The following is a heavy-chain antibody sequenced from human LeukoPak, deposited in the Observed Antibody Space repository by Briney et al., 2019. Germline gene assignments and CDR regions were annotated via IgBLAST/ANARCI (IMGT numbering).Heavy chain of an antibody. CDR3: ARKAVAGTGAFDI. Sequence: ASVKVSCKTSGYTFTGYFIHWVRQAPGQGLEWMGWINPDSGGTNFAQKFQGRVTVSRDTSISTAYMELSRLRSDDTAVYYCARKAVAGTGAFDIWGQGTMVTVSS. CDR2: INPDSGGT. D-gene: IGHD6-19*01. CDR1: GYTFTGYF. J-gene: IGHJ3*02. V-gene: IGHV1-2*02.